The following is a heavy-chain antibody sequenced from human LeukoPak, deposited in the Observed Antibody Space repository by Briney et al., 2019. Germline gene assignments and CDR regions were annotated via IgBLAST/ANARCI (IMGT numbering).Heavy chain of an antibody. V-gene: IGHV1-69*13. CDR2: IIPIFGTA. D-gene: IGHD6-6*01. Sequence: ASVKVSCKASGGTFSSYAISWVRQAPGQGLEWMGGIIPIFGTANYAQKFQGRVTITADESTSTAYMELSSLRSEDTAVYYCARGHSSSSGWYFDLWGRGTLVTVSS. J-gene: IGHJ2*01. CDR3: ARGHSSSSGWYFDL. CDR1: GGTFSSYA.